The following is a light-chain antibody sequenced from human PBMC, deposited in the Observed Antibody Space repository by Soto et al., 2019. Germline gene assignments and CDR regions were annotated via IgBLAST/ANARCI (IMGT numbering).Light chain of an antibody. CDR3: SSYSSSTTHVV. J-gene: IGLJ2*01. V-gene: IGLV2-14*03. Sequence: QSVLNQPASVSGSPGRSVTISCTGTSSDVGDFNYVSWYQHLPGRAPKLIIYDVTNRPSGISYRFSASKSGRTASLTISGLQAEDEADYYCSSYSSSTTHVVFGGGTKLTVL. CDR1: SSDVGDFNY. CDR2: DVT.